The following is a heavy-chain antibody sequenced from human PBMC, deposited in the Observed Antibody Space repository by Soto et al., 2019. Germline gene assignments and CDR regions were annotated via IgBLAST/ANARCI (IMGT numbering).Heavy chain of an antibody. Sequence: EVQLVESGGGLVQPGGSLRLSCAASGFTFSSYDMHWVRQATGKGLEWVSAIGTAGDTYYPGSVKGRFTISRENAKNSLYLQMNSLRAEDTAVYYCARSAAGNAFDIWGQGTMVTVSS. CDR1: GFTFSSYD. J-gene: IGHJ3*02. V-gene: IGHV3-13*01. CDR2: IGTAGDT. D-gene: IGHD6-19*01. CDR3: ARSAAGNAFDI.